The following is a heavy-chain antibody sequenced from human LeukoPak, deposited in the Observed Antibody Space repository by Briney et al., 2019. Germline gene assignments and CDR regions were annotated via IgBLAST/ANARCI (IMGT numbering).Heavy chain of an antibody. CDR1: GYTFTSNY. D-gene: IGHD3-10*01. V-gene: IGHV1-46*01. J-gene: IGHJ3*02. Sequence: GASVKVSCKAFGYTFTSNYMHWVRQAPGQGPEWMGVISPSGGSTTYAQEFQGRVALTRDMSTSTAYVELSRLRSDDTAVYYCARSTYYYGSGSYYAFDIWGQGTMVTVSS. CDR3: ARSTYYYGSGSYYAFDI. CDR2: ISPSGGST.